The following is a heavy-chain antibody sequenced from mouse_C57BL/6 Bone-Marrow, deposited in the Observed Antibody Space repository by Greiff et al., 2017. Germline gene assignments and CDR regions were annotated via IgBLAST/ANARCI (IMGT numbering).Heavy chain of an antibody. Sequence: EVMLVESGGDLVKPGGSLTLSCAASGFTFSSYGMSWVRQTPDKRLEWVATISSGGSYTYYPDSVKGRFTISRDNATNTPYLQLSSLKCEDTAIYYCARRRTGYYFDYWGRGTTLTVSS. CDR2: ISSGGSYT. V-gene: IGHV5-6*02. CDR1: GFTFSSYG. D-gene: IGHD4-1*01. CDR3: ARRRTGYYFDY. J-gene: IGHJ2*01.